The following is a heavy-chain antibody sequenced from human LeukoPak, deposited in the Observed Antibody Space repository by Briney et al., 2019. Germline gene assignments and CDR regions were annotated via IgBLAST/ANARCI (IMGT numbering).Heavy chain of an antibody. CDR1: GGSISSYY. D-gene: IGHD3-22*01. CDR2: IYYSGST. V-gene: IGHV4-59*01. CDR3: ARAGDSSGWYFDY. Sequence: NPSETLSLTCTVSGGSISSYYWSWIRQPPGKGLEWIGYIYYSGSTNYNPSLKSRVTISVDTSKNQFSLKLSSVTAADTAVYYCARAGDSSGWYFDYWAREPWSPSPQ. J-gene: IGHJ4*02.